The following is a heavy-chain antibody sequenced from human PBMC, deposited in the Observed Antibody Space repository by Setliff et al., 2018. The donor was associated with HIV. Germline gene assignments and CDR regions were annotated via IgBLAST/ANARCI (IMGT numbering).Heavy chain of an antibody. CDR2: INTNTGNP. CDR1: RYTFSNYD. CDR3: ARDFGRFGELYSDY. Sequence: ASVKVSCKASRYTFSNYDVNWVRQATGQGLELIGWINTNTGNPTYAQGFTGRFVFSLDTSVSTAYLQISSLKAEDTAVYHCARDFGRFGELYSDYWGQGTLVTVSS. V-gene: IGHV7-4-1*02. J-gene: IGHJ4*02. D-gene: IGHD3-10*01.